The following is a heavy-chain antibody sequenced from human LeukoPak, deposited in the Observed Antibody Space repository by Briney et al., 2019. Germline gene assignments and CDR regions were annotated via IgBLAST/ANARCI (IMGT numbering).Heavy chain of an antibody. V-gene: IGHV4-30-4*08. CDR2: IYYSGST. CDR1: GGSISSGDYY. J-gene: IGHJ4*02. Sequence: PSETLSLTCTVSGGSISSGDYYWSWIRQPLGKGLEWIGYIYYSGSTYYNPSLKSRVTISVDTSKNQFSLKLSSVTAADTAVYYCATHCGGDCYSWDWDYWGQGTLVTVSS. D-gene: IGHD2-21*01. CDR3: ATHCGGDCYSWDWDY.